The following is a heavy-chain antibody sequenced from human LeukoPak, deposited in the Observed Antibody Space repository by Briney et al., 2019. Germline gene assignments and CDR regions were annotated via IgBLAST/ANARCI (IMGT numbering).Heavy chain of an antibody. J-gene: IGHJ4*02. CDR1: GLTFSGYW. CDR2: IKQDGSEI. Sequence: HPGGSRRPSCAPSGLTFSGYWMSWVRQAPGKGPEWVANIKQDGSEIYYVDSVKGRFTISRATAKNSLFLQMTSLRAKNTAGYTCERDKAVGPTLLDYWGQGTLVTVCS. D-gene: IGHD1-26*01. V-gene: IGHV3-7*01. CDR3: ERDKAVGPTLLDY.